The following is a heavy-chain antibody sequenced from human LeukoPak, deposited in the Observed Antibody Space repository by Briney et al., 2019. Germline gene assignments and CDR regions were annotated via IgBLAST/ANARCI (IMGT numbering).Heavy chain of an antibody. V-gene: IGHV4-39*01. CDR1: GGSISSSSYY. CDR3: ARLGSGSYYVDY. J-gene: IGHJ4*02. D-gene: IGHD3-10*01. Sequence: PSETLSLTCTVSGGSISSSSYYWGWIRQPPGKGLEWIGSIYYSGSTYYNPSLKSRVTISVDTSKNQFSLKLSSVTAADTAVYYCARLGSGSYYVDYWGQGTLVTVSS. CDR2: IYYSGST.